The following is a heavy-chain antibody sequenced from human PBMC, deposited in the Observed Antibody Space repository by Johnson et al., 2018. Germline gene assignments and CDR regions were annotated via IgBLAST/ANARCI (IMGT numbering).Heavy chain of an antibody. V-gene: IGHV3-21*06. CDR3: VRDTLEPFGMDV. D-gene: IGHD1-1*01. CDR2: ISSGSGYI. CDR1: GFIFINYN. J-gene: IGHJ6*02. Sequence: QLVESGGGLVKPGGSLRLSCAASGFIFINYNMNWVRQAPGKGLALVSSISSGSGYIDYSDSVKGRFTISRDNGKNALYLQMDGLRAEDTAVYYGVRDTLEPFGMDVWGQGTTVIVSS.